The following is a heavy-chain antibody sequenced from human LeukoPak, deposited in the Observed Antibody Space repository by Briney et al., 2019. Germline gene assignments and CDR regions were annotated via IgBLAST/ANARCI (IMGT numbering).Heavy chain of an antibody. CDR1: GGSISSSDNY. CDR2: ISSGGST. D-gene: IGHD3-10*01. CDR3: TSLNLKPIPLLRGVKGLDY. J-gene: IGHJ4*02. V-gene: IGHV4-39*01. Sequence: PSETLSLTCTLSGGSISSSDNYWGWIRQPPGKGLEWIGTISSGGSTFYKPSLESRVTIFVDSSKNQFSLKLSSATAADTAVYYCTSLNLKPIPLLRGVKGLDYCGQGTLVTVSS.